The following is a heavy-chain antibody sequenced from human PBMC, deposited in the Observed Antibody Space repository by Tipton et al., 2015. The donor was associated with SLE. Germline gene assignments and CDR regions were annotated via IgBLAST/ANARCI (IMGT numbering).Heavy chain of an antibody. J-gene: IGHJ4*02. CDR1: GASVRTMRYF. CDR2: IYYSGTP. CDR3: ARRPYVSSGYFFDY. V-gene: IGHV4-39*01. D-gene: IGHD3-22*01. Sequence: TLSLTCSVSGASVRTMRYFWGWIRQPPRKGFEWIGSIYYSGTPYYNPSLTGRVTISFDTSKDQVSLKLTSVTAADTAVYYCARRPYVSSGYFFDYWGQGTLVTVSS.